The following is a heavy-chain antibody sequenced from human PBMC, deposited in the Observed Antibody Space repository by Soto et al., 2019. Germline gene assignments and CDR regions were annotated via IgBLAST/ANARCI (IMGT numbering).Heavy chain of an antibody. CDR1: GDSISHYY. D-gene: IGHD1-26*01. Sequence: SETLSLTCTVSGDSISHYYWNGIRQPPGKGLEWIGYVYHSGGTNYNPSLKSRVTISVDTSKIQFSLKVSSVTAADTAVYYCARHTTSGSFWDYWSQGTLVTVS. CDR3: ARHTTSGSFWDY. CDR2: VYHSGGT. V-gene: IGHV4-59*08. J-gene: IGHJ4*02.